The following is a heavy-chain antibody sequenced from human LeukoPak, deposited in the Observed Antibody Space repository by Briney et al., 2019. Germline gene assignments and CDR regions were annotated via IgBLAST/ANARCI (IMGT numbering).Heavy chain of an antibody. CDR1: GFTFSSYS. Sequence: GGSLRLSCAASGFTFSSYSMNWVRQAPGKGLEWVSSISSSSSYIYYADSVKGRFTISRDNAKNSLYLQMNSLRAEDTAVYYCARVVAAAGTPASDYWGQGTLVTVSS. J-gene: IGHJ4*02. CDR2: ISSSSSYI. CDR3: ARVVAAAGTPASDY. D-gene: IGHD6-13*01. V-gene: IGHV3-21*01.